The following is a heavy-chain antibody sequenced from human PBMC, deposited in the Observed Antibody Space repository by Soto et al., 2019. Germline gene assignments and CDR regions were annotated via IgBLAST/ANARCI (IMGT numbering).Heavy chain of an antibody. CDR3: ARGGSGYTWFNEF. CDR1: GGLFSSYP. CDR2: IIPVFQTA. Sequence: QEQLVQSGAEVKKPGSSVKVSCEASGGLFSSYPISWVRQVPGQGLEWMGGIIPVFQTAYYTQRFQGRVTIAADESTNTAYRELSSLRSEDTAIYYCARGGSGYTWFNEFWGQGTLVTVSS. V-gene: IGHV1-69*01. J-gene: IGHJ4*02. D-gene: IGHD3-22*01.